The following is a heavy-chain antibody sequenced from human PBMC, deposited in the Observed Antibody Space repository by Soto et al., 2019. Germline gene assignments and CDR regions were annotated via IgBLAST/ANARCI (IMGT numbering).Heavy chain of an antibody. Sequence: QVQLVESGGGVVQPGRALRLSCAASGFTFSSYGMHWVRQAPGKGLEWVAVIWYDGRNKYYADSVKGRFNISRDNSKNKLYLQMNSLRAEDTAVYYCAIELGIGAAGTLYYYYYGMDVLGQGTTGTVSS. J-gene: IGHJ6*02. CDR1: GFTFSSYG. CDR3: AIELGIGAAGTLYYYYYGMDV. CDR2: IWYDGRNK. D-gene: IGHD6-13*01. V-gene: IGHV3-33*01.